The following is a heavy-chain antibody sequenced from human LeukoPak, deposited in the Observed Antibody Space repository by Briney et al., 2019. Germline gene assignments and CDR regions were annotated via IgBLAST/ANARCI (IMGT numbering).Heavy chain of an antibody. CDR2: IYHSGST. Sequence: SETLSLTCTVSGYSISSGYYWGWIRQPPGKGLEWIGSIYHSGSTYYNPSLKSRVTISVDTSKNQFSLKLSSVTAADTAVYYCARLRTVTTQFDPWGQGTLVTVSS. J-gene: IGHJ5*02. CDR3: ARLRTVTTQFDP. D-gene: IGHD4-11*01. CDR1: GYSISSGYY. V-gene: IGHV4-38-2*02.